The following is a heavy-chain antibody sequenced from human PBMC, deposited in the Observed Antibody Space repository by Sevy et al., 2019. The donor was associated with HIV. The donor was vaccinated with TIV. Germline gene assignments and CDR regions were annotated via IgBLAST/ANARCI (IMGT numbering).Heavy chain of an antibody. Sequence: GGSLRLSCAASGFTFSSYGMHWVRQAPGKGLEWVAVIWYDGINKYYGDSVKGRFTRSRDNSKKTVYLQLIGLRAEDTAVYYCARAGDIVEVVAHYGMDVWGQGTTVTVSS. D-gene: IGHD2-15*01. J-gene: IGHJ6*02. CDR1: GFTFSSYG. V-gene: IGHV3-33*01. CDR2: IWYDGINK. CDR3: ARAGDIVEVVAHYGMDV.